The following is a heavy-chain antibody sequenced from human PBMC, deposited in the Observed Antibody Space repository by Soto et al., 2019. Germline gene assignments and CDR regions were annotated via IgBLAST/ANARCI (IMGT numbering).Heavy chain of an antibody. CDR2: MNTNTVNT. D-gene: IGHD3-3*01. CDR1: GYTFTEFD. J-gene: IGHJ4*02. Sequence: QVLLVQSGADVKKPGASVKVSCKTPGYTFTEFDINWVRQAPGQGLEWMGWMNTNTVNTGYAQKFQGRVTMTRDTSNSTDYMERRRLRSEDTDVYYCARVVRFFGGHAGYWGQGTLVTVSS. V-gene: IGHV1-8*01. CDR3: ARVVRFFGGHAGY.